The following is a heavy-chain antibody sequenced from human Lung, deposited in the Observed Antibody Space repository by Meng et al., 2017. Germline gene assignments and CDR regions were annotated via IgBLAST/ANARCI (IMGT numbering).Heavy chain of an antibody. CDR1: GYTFTAYY. CDR3: AKALGWGSSPDY. V-gene: IGHV1-2*06. CDR2: INPNSGGT. Sequence: QVQLVQSGADGKKHGASVKVSCKASGYTFTAYYIHWVRQAPGQGLEWMGRINPNSGGTNFAQKFQGRVIMTRDTSISTAYMELSSLGFDDTAVYYCAKALGWGSSPDYWGQGILVTVSS. J-gene: IGHJ4*02. D-gene: IGHD2-21*01.